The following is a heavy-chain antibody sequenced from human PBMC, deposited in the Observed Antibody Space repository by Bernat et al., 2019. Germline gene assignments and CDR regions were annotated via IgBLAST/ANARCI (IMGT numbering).Heavy chain of an antibody. CDR3: ARRPMTEDCYAYYMDV. Sequence: EVQLVESGGGLIQPGGSLRLSCAASGFTVSSNYLSWVRQAPGKGLEWVSLIYSDGSTYYADSVKGRFTVSRDNSKNTVYLQVNSLRAEDTAVYYCARRPMTEDCYAYYMDVWGKGTTVTVSS. V-gene: IGHV3-53*01. D-gene: IGHD2-21*02. CDR1: GFTVSSNY. CDR2: IYSDGST. J-gene: IGHJ6*03.